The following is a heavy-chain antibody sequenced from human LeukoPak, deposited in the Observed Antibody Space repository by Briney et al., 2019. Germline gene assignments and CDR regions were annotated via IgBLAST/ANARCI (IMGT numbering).Heavy chain of an antibody. V-gene: IGHV3-43D*03. D-gene: IGHD4-17*01. CDR3: AEGDYGDYRKNAFDI. J-gene: IGHJ3*02. CDR2: ISWDGGST. CDR1: GFTFDDYA. Sequence: PGGSLRLSCAASGFTFDDYAMHWVRQAPGKGLEWVSLISWDGGSTYYADSVKGRFTISRDNSKNSLYLQMNSLRAEDTALYYCAEGDYGDYRKNAFDIWGQGTMVTVSS.